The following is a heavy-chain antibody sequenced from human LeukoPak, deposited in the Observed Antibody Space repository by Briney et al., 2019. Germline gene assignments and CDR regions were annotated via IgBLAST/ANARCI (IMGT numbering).Heavy chain of an antibody. Sequence: ASVQVSCKASGYIFTDYYIHWVRQAPGRGLEWMGFINPNGGGIHYSRKFRGRVTMTRDTSINTIYMELTSLRSDDTAVYYCARDESSVGHPGGNWFDPWGQGTLVTVSS. CDR3: ARDESSVGHPGGNWFDP. D-gene: IGHD3-10*01. CDR1: GYIFTDYY. V-gene: IGHV1-2*02. CDR2: INPNGGGI. J-gene: IGHJ5*02.